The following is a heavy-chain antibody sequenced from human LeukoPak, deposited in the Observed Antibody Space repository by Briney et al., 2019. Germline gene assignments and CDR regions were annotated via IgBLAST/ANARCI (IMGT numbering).Heavy chain of an antibody. Sequence: GGSLRLSCAASGFTFSSYAMSWVRQAPGKGLEWVSAISGSGGSTYYADSVKGRFTISRDNSKNTLYLQMKSLRAEDTAVYYCAKPQFMTTVTIGHWGQGTLVTVSS. D-gene: IGHD4-17*01. CDR2: ISGSGGST. J-gene: IGHJ1*01. CDR3: AKPQFMTTVTIGH. V-gene: IGHV3-23*01. CDR1: GFTFSSYA.